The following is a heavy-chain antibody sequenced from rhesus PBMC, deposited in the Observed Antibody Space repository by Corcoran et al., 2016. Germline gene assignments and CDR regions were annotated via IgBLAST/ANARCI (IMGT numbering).Heavy chain of an antibody. CDR2: ISYTGKTI. V-gene: IGHV3-136*01. J-gene: IGHJ4*01. CDR3: TRVGDDFDY. D-gene: IGHD1-44*02. CDR1: GFTFRSYD. Sequence: EVQLVESGGGLVQPGGSLRLSCAASGFTFRSYDMSWVRQAPGTGLEWVSNISYTGKTIYYAASVNGRCTISRDNAKNSRSLQMRSLRAEDTAVYYCTRVGDDFDYWGQGVLVTVSS.